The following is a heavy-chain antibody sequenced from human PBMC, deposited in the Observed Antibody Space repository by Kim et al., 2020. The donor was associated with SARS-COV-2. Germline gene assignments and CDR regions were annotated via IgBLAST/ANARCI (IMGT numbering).Heavy chain of an antibody. CDR1: GYSFTSYW. Sequence: VESLKISCKASGYSFTSYWITWVRQMPGKGLEWMGRVDPSDSYANYSPSFQGHVTISADKSTSIAYLQWTSLKASDTAIFYCASLGYSQGFAAFDIWGQGTKVTVSS. J-gene: IGHJ3*02. CDR3: ASLGYSQGFAAFDI. V-gene: IGHV5-10-1*01. CDR2: VDPSDSYA. D-gene: IGHD5-12*01.